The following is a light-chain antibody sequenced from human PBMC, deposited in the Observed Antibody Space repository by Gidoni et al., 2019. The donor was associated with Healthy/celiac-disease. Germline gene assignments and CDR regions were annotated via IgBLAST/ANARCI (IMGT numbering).Light chain of an antibody. Sequence: IVSTSSPATLSLSPGERATFSCRASQSVSSSYLAWYQQKPGLAPRLLIYAASSRATGIPDRFSGSGSGTDFTLTIRRLEPEDFAVYYCQQYGSSPTTFGGGTKVEIK. J-gene: IGKJ4*01. CDR2: AAS. CDR1: QSVSSSY. CDR3: QQYGSSPTT. V-gene: IGKV3D-20*01.